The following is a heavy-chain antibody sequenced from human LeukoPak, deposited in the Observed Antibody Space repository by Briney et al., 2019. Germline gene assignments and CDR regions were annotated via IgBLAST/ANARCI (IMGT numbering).Heavy chain of an antibody. CDR3: ARVEPETRSDY. V-gene: IGHV1-46*01. CDR2: INPSGGTT. CDR1: GYTFTSYY. D-gene: IGHD1-1*01. J-gene: IGHJ4*02. Sequence: ASVKVSCKASGYTFTSYYMHWVRQAPGQGLEWMGIINPSGGTTSYAQKFQGRVTMTRDTSTSTVYMELSSLRSEDTAVYYCARVEPETRSDYWGQGTLVTVSS.